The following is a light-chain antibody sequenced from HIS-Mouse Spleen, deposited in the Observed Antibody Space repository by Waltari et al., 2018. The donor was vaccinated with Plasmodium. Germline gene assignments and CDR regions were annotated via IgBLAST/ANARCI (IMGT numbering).Light chain of an antibody. CDR1: QDISNY. Sequence: DIQMTQSPSPLYASVGDRVTITCQASQDISNYLNWYQQKPGKAPKRLIYDASTLETGVPSRFSGSGSGTDFTFTISSLQPEDIATYYCQQYDNLPTLTFGGGTKVEIK. CDR3: QQYDNLPTLT. J-gene: IGKJ4*01. V-gene: IGKV1-33*01. CDR2: DAS.